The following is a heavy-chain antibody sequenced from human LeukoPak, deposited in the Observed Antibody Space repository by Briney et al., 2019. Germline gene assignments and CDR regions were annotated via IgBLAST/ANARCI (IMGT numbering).Heavy chain of an antibody. V-gene: IGHV3-21*01. J-gene: IGHJ4*02. CDR3: ARDFDRAGDYHHFDF. D-gene: IGHD3-9*01. Sequence: GGSLRLSCAASGFTFSSYAMSWVRQAPGRGLEWVSSIITVSTTYFQYADSVKGRFTISRDNAKNSLYLQMDSLRAEDTAVYYCARDFDRAGDYHHFDFWGQGTLVTVSS. CDR2: IITVSTTYF. CDR1: GFTFSSYA.